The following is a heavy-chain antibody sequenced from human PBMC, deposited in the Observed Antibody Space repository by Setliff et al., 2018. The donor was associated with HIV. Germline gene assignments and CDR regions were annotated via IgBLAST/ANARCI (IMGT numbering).Heavy chain of an antibody. V-gene: IGHV4-31*03. CDR3: ARNSKNWNYPVEYYDYYMDV. CDR2: INYSGST. J-gene: IGHJ6*03. Sequence: PSETLSLPCTVSGGSISSGGYYWSWIRQHPGKGLEWIGYINYSGSTYFNPSLKSRVTISLDTSKNQFSLKVSSMTAADTAVYYCARNSKNWNYPVEYYDYYMDVWGTGTTVTVSS. D-gene: IGHD1-7*01. CDR1: GGSISSGGYY.